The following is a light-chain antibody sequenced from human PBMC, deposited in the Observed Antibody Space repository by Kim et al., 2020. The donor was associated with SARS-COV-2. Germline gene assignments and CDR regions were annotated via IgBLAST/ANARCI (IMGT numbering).Light chain of an antibody. Sequence: SPGERAPLSCRASQSVSSSYLAWYQQKPGQAPRLLMYDASSRATGIPDRFSGSGSGTDFTLTISRLEPEDFAVYYCQQYGSSPWTFGQGTKVDIK. J-gene: IGKJ1*01. CDR1: QSVSSSY. CDR3: QQYGSSPWT. CDR2: DAS. V-gene: IGKV3-20*01.